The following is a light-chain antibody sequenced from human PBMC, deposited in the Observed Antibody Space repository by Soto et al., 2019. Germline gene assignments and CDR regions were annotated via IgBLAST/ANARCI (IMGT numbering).Light chain of an antibody. Sequence: DIQMTQSPSSLSATVGDRVTISCRASQFVDTYLNWFQQKPGKAPKLLISGASTLQTGVPSRFSSSGSVTDFALTISSLQPEDFATYYCQQSYSIPLTVGGGTKVDSK. CDR3: QQSYSIPLT. CDR1: QFVDTY. V-gene: IGKV1-39*01. CDR2: GAS. J-gene: IGKJ4*01.